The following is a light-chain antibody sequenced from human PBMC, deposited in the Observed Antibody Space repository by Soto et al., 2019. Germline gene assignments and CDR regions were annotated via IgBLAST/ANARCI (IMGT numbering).Light chain of an antibody. J-gene: IGKJ2*01. V-gene: IGKV1-5*01. CDR2: DAS. CDR1: ESITTW. Sequence: DIQLTQSPSTLSASVGDSVTITCRARESITTWLAWYQQKPGKAPKVLIHDASTLESGVPSRFSGSGSGTEFTLTISSLQPDDFAAYFCHQYNTYPYTFGQGTKLETK. CDR3: HQYNTYPYT.